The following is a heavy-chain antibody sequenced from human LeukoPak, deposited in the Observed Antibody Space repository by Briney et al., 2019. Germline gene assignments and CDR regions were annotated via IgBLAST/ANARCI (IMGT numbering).Heavy chain of an antibody. J-gene: IGHJ2*01. Sequence: GGSLRLSCAASGFTFSKTWMSWVRQTPGKGLEWVGRIKSNTDGGPTDYAAPVKGRFTMSRDDSKSILSLHMKSLKPEDTGVYYCTSAVMTTPGWYFDLWGRGTQVTVSS. D-gene: IGHD2-21*01. CDR2: IKSNTDGGPT. V-gene: IGHV3-15*01. CDR3: TSAVMTTPGWYFDL. CDR1: GFTFSKTW.